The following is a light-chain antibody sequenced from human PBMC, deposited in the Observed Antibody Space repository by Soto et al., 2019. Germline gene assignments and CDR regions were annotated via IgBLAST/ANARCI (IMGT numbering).Light chain of an antibody. CDR3: QQYNSYSWT. J-gene: IGKJ1*01. CDR1: QSISSW. V-gene: IGKV1-5*03. CDR2: KAS. Sequence: DIQMTQYPSTLSASVGDRVTITCRASQSISSWLAWYQQKPGKATKLLIYKASSLESGVPSRFSGSGSGTEFTLTISSLQPDDFATYYCQQYNSYSWTFGQGTKVDIK.